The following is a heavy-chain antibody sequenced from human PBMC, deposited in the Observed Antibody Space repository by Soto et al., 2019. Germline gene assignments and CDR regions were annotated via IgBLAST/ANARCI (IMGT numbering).Heavy chain of an antibody. V-gene: IGHV3-23*01. CDR1: GFTFSSYA. Sequence: PGGSLRLSCVASGFTFSSYALNWVRQAPGRVLEWVSAISGSGGTTYYADSVKGRFTISRDNSKNTLFLQMNSLRAEDAAIYYCAKDIRYSSTFYYGMDVWGQGTTVTVSS. J-gene: IGHJ6*02. D-gene: IGHD6-13*01. CDR3: AKDIRYSSTFYYGMDV. CDR2: ISGSGGTT.